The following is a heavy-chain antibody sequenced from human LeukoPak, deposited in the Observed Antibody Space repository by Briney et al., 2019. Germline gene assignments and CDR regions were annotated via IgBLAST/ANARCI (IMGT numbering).Heavy chain of an antibody. V-gene: IGHV3-21*01. CDR3: AGGPNGYTDAFDI. J-gene: IGHJ3*02. D-gene: IGHD5-24*01. Sequence: GGSLRLSCAASGFTFSSYSMNWARQAPGKGLEWVSSISSGSTYMYYADSVKGRFTISRDNAKNSLFLRMNSLRAEDTALYYCAGGPNGYTDAFDIWGQGTMVTVPS. CDR2: ISSGSTYM. CDR1: GFTFSSYS.